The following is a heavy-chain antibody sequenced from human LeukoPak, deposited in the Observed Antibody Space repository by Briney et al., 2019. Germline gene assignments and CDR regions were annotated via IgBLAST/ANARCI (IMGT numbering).Heavy chain of an antibody. CDR3: ARDGFHLGLGAFDI. CDR1: GFAFSSYS. J-gene: IGHJ3*02. Sequence: GGSLRLSCAASGFAFSSYSMNWVRQAPGKGLEWVSSISSSSSYIYYADSVKGRFTISRDNAKNSLYLQMNSLRAEDTAVYYCARDGFHLGLGAFDIWGQGTMVTVSS. V-gene: IGHV3-21*01. CDR2: ISSSSSYI. D-gene: IGHD3-16*01.